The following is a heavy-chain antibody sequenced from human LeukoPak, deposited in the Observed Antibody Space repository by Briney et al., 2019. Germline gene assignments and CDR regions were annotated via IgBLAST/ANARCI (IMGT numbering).Heavy chain of an antibody. CDR1: GFTFSSYA. V-gene: IGHV3-23*01. J-gene: IGHJ5*02. Sequence: GGSLRLSCAASGFTFSSYAMSWVRQAPGKGLEWVSAISGSGGSTYYAGSVKGRFTISRDNAKNSLYLQMNSLRAEDTAVYYCARASRRRAVWFGESHSKNWFDPWGQGTLVTVSS. CDR3: ARASRRRAVWFGESHSKNWFDP. D-gene: IGHD3-10*01. CDR2: ISGSGGST.